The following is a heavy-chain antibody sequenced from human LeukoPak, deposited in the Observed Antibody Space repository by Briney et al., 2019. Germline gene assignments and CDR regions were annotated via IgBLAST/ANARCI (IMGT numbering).Heavy chain of an antibody. CDR3: ARASYSYDINGWVPFDY. CDR1: GGSISSYY. D-gene: IGHD3-22*01. CDR2: IYTSGST. Sequence: PSETLSLTCSVSGGSISSYYWSWIRQPAGKGLEWIGRIYTSGSTNYNPSLKSRVTMSVDTSKNQFSLKLNSVTAADTAVYYCARASYSYDINGWVPFDYWGQGTLVTVSS. V-gene: IGHV4-4*07. J-gene: IGHJ4*02.